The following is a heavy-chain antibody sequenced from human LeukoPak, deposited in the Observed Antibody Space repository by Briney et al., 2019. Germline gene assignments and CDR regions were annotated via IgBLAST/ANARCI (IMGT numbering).Heavy chain of an antibody. Sequence: PSETLSLTCTVSGVSISSYYWSWIRQPAGKGLEWIGLIHTSGSTNYNPSLKGRVTISVDTSKNQFSLKRSSVTAADTAVYYCARGLYSSGWYSLNYYSYMDVWGKGTTVTVSS. CDR2: IHTSGST. J-gene: IGHJ6*03. V-gene: IGHV4-4*07. CDR3: ARGLYSSGWYSLNYYSYMDV. D-gene: IGHD6-19*01. CDR1: GVSISSYY.